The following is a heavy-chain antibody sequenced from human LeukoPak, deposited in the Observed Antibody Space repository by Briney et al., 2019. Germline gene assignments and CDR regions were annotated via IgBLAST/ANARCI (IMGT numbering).Heavy chain of an antibody. CDR3: AKDGYDSSGQYFDY. D-gene: IGHD3-22*01. V-gene: IGHV3-23*01. J-gene: IGHJ4*02. Sequence: GGSLRLSCAASGFTFSSYAMSWVRQAPGKGLEWVSVISGSGGSTYYADSVKGRFTISRDNSKNTLYLQMNSLRAEDAAVYYCAKDGYDSSGQYFDYWGQGTLVTVSS. CDR2: ISGSGGST. CDR1: GFTFSSYA.